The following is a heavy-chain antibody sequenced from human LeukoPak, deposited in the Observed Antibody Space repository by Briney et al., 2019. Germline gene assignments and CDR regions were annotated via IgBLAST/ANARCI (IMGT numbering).Heavy chain of an antibody. D-gene: IGHD5-24*01. V-gene: IGHV3-48*03. CDR2: ISSSGSAI. Sequence: GGSLRLSCAASGFTFSSYEMNWVCQAPGKGLERLSYISSSGSAIYYADSVKGRFTISRDNAKNSLYLQMNSLRAEDTAVYYCAREVARWLQYYFDYWGQGTLVTVSS. CDR1: GFTFSSYE. J-gene: IGHJ4*02. CDR3: AREVARWLQYYFDY.